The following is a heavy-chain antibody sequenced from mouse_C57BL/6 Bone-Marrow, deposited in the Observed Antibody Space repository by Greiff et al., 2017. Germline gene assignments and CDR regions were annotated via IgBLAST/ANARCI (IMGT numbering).Heavy chain of an antibody. CDR2: IHPNSGST. CDR1: GYTFTSYW. V-gene: IGHV1-64*01. CDR3: ARRRIYYDYDDAMDY. J-gene: IGHJ4*01. D-gene: IGHD2-4*01. Sequence: VQLQQPGAELVKPGASVKLFCKASGYTFTSYWMHWVKQRPGQGLEWIGMIHPNSGSTNYNEKFKSKATLTVDKSSSTAYMQLSSLTSEDSAVYYCARRRIYYDYDDAMDYWGQGTSVTVSS.